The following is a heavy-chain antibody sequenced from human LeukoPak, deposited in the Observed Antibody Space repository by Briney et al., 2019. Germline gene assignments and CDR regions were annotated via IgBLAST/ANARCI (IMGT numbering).Heavy chain of an antibody. CDR2: IIPIFGTA. J-gene: IGHJ6*03. Sequence: SVKVSRKASGGTFSSYAISWVRQAPGQGLEWMGGIIPIFGTANYAQKFQGRVTITADESTSTAYMELSSLRSEDTAVYYCATYDYGDYRYYYYYMDVWGKGTTVTVSS. CDR1: GGTFSSYA. D-gene: IGHD4-17*01. V-gene: IGHV1-69*13. CDR3: ATYDYGDYRYYYYYMDV.